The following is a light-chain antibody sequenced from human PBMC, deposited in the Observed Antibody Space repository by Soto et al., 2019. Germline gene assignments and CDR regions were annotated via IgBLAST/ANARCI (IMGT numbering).Light chain of an antibody. Sequence: DIQMTQSPSSLSASLGDRVTITCRASQSISTYLNWYQQKPGKAPKLLIYAASSLQSGVPSRFSGSGSGTDFTVTISSLQPEDFATYFCQESYSTPYTFGLGTKLEIK. CDR3: QESYSTPYT. V-gene: IGKV1-39*01. J-gene: IGKJ2*01. CDR1: QSISTY. CDR2: AAS.